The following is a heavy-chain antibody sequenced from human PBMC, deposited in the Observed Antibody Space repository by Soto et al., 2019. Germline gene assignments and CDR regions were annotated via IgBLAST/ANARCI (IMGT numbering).Heavy chain of an antibody. Sequence: VQLVESGGGLVKPGGSLRLSCAASGFTFSSYSMNWVRQAPGKGLEWVSSISSSSSYIYYADSVKGRFTISRDNAKNSLYLQMNSLRAEDTAVYYCARDGPYCSGGSCYSNFDYWGQGTLVTVSS. V-gene: IGHV3-21*01. CDR1: GFTFSSYS. D-gene: IGHD2-15*01. J-gene: IGHJ4*02. CDR2: ISSSSSYI. CDR3: ARDGPYCSGGSCYSNFDY.